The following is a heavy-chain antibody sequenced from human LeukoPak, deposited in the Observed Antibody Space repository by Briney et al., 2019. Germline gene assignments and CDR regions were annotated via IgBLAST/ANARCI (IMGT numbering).Heavy chain of an antibody. CDR3: ARESGYSYGLTGFFDY. V-gene: IGHV3-53*05. Sequence: GGSLRLSCAASGFTVIRNYMSWVRQAPGKGLGWVSVIYSDGRVHYADSVKGRFTISRDDSKNTLYLQMNSLRPEDTAVYYCARESGYSYGLTGFFDYWGQGTLDTVSS. J-gene: IGHJ4*02. CDR2: IYSDGRV. CDR1: GFTVIRNY. D-gene: IGHD5-18*01.